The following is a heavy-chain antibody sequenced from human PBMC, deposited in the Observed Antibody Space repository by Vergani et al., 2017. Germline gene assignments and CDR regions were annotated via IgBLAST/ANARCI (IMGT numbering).Heavy chain of an antibody. CDR2: IIPIFGTA. D-gene: IGHD3-10*01. J-gene: IGHJ6*02. CDR1: GCTFSSYA. CDR3: ARDRNGYYGSGAYYYGMDV. Sequence: QVQLVQSGAEVKKPGSSVKVSCKASGCTFSSYAISWVRQAPGQGLEWMGRIIPIFGTANYAQKFQGRVTITADESTSTAYMGLSSLRSEDTAVYYCARDRNGYYGSGAYYYGMDVWGQGTTVTVSS. V-gene: IGHV1-69*15.